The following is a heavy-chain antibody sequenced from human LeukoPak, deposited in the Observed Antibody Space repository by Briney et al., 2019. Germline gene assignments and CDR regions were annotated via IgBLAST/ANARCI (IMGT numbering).Heavy chain of an antibody. CDR3: ATEMGDYDFWSGFSGRYYYYGMDV. V-gene: IGHV4-34*01. D-gene: IGHD3-3*01. Sequence: SETLSLTCAVYGGSFSGYYWSWIRQPPGKGLEWIGEINHSGSTNYNPSLKSRVTISVDTSKNQFSLKLSSVTAADTAVYYCATEMGDYDFWSGFSGRYYYYGMDVWGQGTTVTVSS. CDR1: GGSFSGYY. J-gene: IGHJ6*02. CDR2: INHSGST.